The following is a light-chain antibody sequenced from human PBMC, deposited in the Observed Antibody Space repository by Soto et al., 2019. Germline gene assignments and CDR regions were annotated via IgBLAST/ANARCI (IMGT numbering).Light chain of an antibody. CDR2: AAS. Sequence: DIHLTQSPSFLSASVGDRVTITCRASQGITSYLAWYQQKPGKAPKLLIYAASTLQSGVPSRFSGSGSGTEFTLTISSLQPEDFATYYCQQLNSYPLTCGGGTKVEIK. V-gene: IGKV1-9*01. CDR3: QQLNSYPLT. J-gene: IGKJ4*01. CDR1: QGITSY.